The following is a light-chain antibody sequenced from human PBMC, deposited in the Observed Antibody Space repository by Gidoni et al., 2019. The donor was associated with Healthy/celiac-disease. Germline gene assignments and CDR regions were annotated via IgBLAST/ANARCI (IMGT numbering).Light chain of an antibody. CDR3: CSYAGSSTFVV. CDR2: EVS. V-gene: IGLV2-23*02. CDR1: SSDVGSYNL. Sequence: QSALTQPASVSGSPGPSITISCTGTSSDVGSYNLVSWYQQHPGKAPKLMIYEVSKRPSGVSNRVSGSKSGNTASLTISGLQAEDEADYYCCSYAGSSTFVVFGGGTKLTVL. J-gene: IGLJ2*01.